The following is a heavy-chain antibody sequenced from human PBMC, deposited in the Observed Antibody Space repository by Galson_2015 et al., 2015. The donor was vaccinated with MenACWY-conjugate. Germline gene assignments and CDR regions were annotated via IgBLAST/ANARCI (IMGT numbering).Heavy chain of an antibody. CDR2: SYSSGNT. CDR1: GDSISSKSYS. CDR3: SSVRGTTGTDS. J-gene: IGHJ4*02. D-gene: IGHD1-1*01. V-gene: IGHV4-39*07. Sequence: ETLSLTCTVSGDSISSKSYSWGWVRQPPGQGLEWIGTSYSSGNTHYNPSLKSRVTISVDTSENQFSLKLTSVTTADTAVYYCSSVRGTTGTDSWGQGTLVSVSS.